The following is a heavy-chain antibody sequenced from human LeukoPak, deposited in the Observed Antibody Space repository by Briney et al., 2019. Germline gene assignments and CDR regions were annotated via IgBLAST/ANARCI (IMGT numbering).Heavy chain of an antibody. V-gene: IGHV3-33*01. CDR2: LWYDGIDK. CDR1: EFTSRSYG. D-gene: IGHD2-2*03. CDR3: ARDLDIKYVDN. Sequence: GGSLRLSSSASEFTSRSYGMQWVRHAPDKRLEWVSVLWYDGIDKFYADSVKGRFTISRDNPKNTLYLRMNSLRVEDTAVYYCARDLDIKYVDNWGQGTLVSVSS. J-gene: IGHJ4*02.